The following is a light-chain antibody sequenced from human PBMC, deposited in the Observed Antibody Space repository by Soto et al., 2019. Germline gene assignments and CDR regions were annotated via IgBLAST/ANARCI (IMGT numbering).Light chain of an antibody. J-gene: IGKJ4*01. CDR2: LGL. V-gene: IGKV2-28*01. CDR3: MQALQTPLT. Sequence: DIVMTQSPLSLPVTPGEPASISCRSSQSLLHSDGKSYLDWYLQKPGQSPQLLIYLGLNRASGVPDRCSGSRSGTDFTLKISRVEAEDVGVYYCMQALQTPLTFGGGTKVEI. CDR1: QSLLHSDGKSY.